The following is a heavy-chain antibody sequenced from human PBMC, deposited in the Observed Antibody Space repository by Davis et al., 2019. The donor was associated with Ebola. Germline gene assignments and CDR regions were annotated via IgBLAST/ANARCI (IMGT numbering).Heavy chain of an antibody. Sequence: GEPLKISCAASGFTFSGSAMHWVRQASGKGLEWVGRIRSKANSYATAYVASVKGRFTISRDDSKNTAYLQMNSLKTEDTAVYYCTSGYDRVDYWGQGTLVTVSS. CDR1: GFTFSGSA. V-gene: IGHV3-73*01. D-gene: IGHD5-12*01. J-gene: IGHJ4*02. CDR3: TSGYDRVDY. CDR2: IRSKANSYAT.